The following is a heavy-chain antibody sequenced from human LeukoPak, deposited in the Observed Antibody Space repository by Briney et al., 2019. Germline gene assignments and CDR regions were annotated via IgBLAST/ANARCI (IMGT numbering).Heavy chain of an antibody. V-gene: IGHV4-39*01. CDR3: ARLSSAPYYYGSGSENWFDP. D-gene: IGHD3-10*01. CDR2: IYYSGST. Sequence: SETLSLTCTVSGGSISSSSYYWGWIRQPPGKGLEWIGSIYYSGSTYYNPSLKSRVTISVDTSKNQFSLKLSSVTAADTAVYYCARLSSAPYYYGSGSENWFDPWGQGTLVTVSS. CDR1: GGSISSSSYY. J-gene: IGHJ5*02.